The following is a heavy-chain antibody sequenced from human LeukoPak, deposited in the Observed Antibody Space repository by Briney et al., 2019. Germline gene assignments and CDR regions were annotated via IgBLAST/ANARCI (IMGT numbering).Heavy chain of an antibody. Sequence: SETLSLTCTVSGGSISSSSYYWGWIRQPPGKGLEWIGSIYYSGSTYYNPSLKSRVTISVDTSKNQFSLKLSSVTAADTAVYYCARLTRLAFDIWGQGTMATVSS. J-gene: IGHJ3*02. CDR1: GGSISSSSYY. CDR3: ARLTRLAFDI. CDR2: IYYSGST. V-gene: IGHV4-39*01.